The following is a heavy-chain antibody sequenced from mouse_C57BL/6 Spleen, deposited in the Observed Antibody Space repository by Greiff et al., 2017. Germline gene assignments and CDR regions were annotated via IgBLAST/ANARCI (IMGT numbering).Heavy chain of an antibody. Sequence: QVHVKQPGAELVKPGASVKMSCKASGYTFTSYWITWVKQRPGQGLEWIGDIYPGSGSTNYNEKFKSKATLTVDTSSSTAYMQLSGLTSEDSAVYYCAREYYGSSPFDYWGQGTTLTVSS. CDR3: AREYYGSSPFDY. CDR2: IYPGSGST. V-gene: IGHV1-55*01. CDR1: GYTFTSYW. D-gene: IGHD1-1*01. J-gene: IGHJ2*01.